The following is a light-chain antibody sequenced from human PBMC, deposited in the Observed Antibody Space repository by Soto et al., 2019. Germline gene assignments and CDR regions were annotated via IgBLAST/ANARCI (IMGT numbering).Light chain of an antibody. Sequence: EIVMSRSPATLSVSPGERATLFCRASQSVSSNLAWYQQKPGQAPRLLIYGASTRATGIPARFSGSGSGTEFTLTVSSLQSEDFAVYYCQQYNNWPPVTFGPGTKVDIE. CDR2: GAS. CDR1: QSVSSN. CDR3: QQYNNWPPVT. J-gene: IGKJ1*01. V-gene: IGKV3-15*01.